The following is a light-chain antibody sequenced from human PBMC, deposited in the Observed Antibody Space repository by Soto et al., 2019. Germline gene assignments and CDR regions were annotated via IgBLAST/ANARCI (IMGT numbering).Light chain of an antibody. V-gene: IGKV3-20*01. CDR3: QQYGSS. CDR2: GAS. CDR1: QSVSSSY. J-gene: IGKJ5*01. Sequence: ESWWTKSPGTLSLTPGERATLSCRASQSVSSSYLAWYQQKPGQAPRLLIYGASSRATGIPDRFSGSGSGTDFTLTISRLEPEDFAVYYCQQYGSSFGHGTRLE.